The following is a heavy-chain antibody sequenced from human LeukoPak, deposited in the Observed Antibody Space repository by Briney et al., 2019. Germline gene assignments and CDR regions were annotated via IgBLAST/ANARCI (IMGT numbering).Heavy chain of an antibody. D-gene: IGHD3-10*01. CDR3: AKDVRGVIYYYMDV. Sequence: GGSLRLSCAASEFSVGSNYMTWVRQAPGKGLEWVSLIYSGGSTYYADSVKGRFTISRDNSKNTLYLQMNSLRAEDTAVYYCAKDVRGVIYYYMDVWGKGTTVTVSS. CDR1: EFSVGSNY. CDR2: IYSGGST. V-gene: IGHV3-66*01. J-gene: IGHJ6*03.